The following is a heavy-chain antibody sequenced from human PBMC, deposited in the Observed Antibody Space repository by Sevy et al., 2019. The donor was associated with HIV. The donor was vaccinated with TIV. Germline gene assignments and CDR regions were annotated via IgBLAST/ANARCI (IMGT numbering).Heavy chain of an antibody. CDR1: GYTFNNYI. CDR2: VNTASGDT. Sequence: ASVKVSCRGSGYTFNNYIIYWVRQAPGQSLEWMGWVNTASGDTKYSQKFQGRLIITTDTSARTVYMELNSLRSEDTAVYFCARDFCSGGSCYSAFVYWGQGTLVTVSS. J-gene: IGHJ4*02. D-gene: IGHD2-15*01. V-gene: IGHV1-3*04. CDR3: ARDFCSGGSCYSAFVY.